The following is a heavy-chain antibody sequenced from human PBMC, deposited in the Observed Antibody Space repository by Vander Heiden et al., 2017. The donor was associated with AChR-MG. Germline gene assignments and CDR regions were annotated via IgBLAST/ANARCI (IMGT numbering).Heavy chain of an antibody. J-gene: IGHJ4*02. D-gene: IGHD4-17*01. CDR3: VRGPADGDRADYFDF. CDR1: ALRFSSPW. V-gene: IGHV3-7*03. Sequence: EVQLPGSGGGCVQPGGSLRPSCAASALRFSSPWMSWVRQGPGKGLEWVANIKKDGSETYYVDSGKGRFTIFRDNAENSLYLQMNSLRAEETALYYCVRGPADGDRADYFDFWGQGTPVTVSS. CDR2: IKKDGSET.